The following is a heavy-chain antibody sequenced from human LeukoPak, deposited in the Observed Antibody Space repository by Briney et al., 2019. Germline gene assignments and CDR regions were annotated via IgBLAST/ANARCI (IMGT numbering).Heavy chain of an antibody. Sequence: SETLSLTCTVSGGSISSYYWSWIRQPAGKGLEWIGRIYTSGSTNYNPSLKSRVTISLDTSKNQFSLKLSSVSAADTAVYFCARGGYCSSTSCLDPWGQGTLVTVSS. CDR1: GGSISSYY. CDR3: ARGGYCSSTSCLDP. J-gene: IGHJ5*02. V-gene: IGHV4-4*07. CDR2: IYTSGST. D-gene: IGHD2-2*03.